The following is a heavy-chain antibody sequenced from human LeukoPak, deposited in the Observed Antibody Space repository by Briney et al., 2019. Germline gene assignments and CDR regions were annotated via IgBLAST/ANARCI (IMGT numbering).Heavy chain of an antibody. Sequence: SETLSLTCTVSGGSISSYYWSWIRQPPGKGLEWIGYIYYSGSTNYNPSLRSRVTISVDTSKNQFSLKLSSVTAADTAVYYCARVGSGSGYFDYWGQGTLVTVSS. CDR2: IYYSGST. V-gene: IGHV4-59*01. D-gene: IGHD6-19*01. J-gene: IGHJ4*02. CDR1: GGSISSYY. CDR3: ARVGSGSGYFDY.